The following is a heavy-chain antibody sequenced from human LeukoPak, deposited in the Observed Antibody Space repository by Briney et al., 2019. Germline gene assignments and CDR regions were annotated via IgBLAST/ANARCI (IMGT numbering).Heavy chain of an antibody. V-gene: IGHV4-34*01. J-gene: IGHJ4*02. D-gene: IGHD3-9*01. CDR2: INHSGST. CDR3: AGGDYDILTGYPRPFDY. Sequence: SETLSLTCAVYGGSLSGYYWSWIRQPPGKGLEWVGEINHSGSTNYNPYLKSRVAISVDTSKNQFSLKLSSVTAAETAVYYCAGGDYDILTGYPRPFDYWGQGTLVTVSS. CDR1: GGSLSGYY.